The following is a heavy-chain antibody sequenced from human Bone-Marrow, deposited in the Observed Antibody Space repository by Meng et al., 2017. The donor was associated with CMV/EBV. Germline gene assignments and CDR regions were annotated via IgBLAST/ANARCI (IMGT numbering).Heavy chain of an antibody. Sequence: SETPLTCTVFGGSISTYYWSWIRQPPGKGLEWIGYICYSGSTNYNPSLKSRVTISVDTSKNQYSRMLSSVTAADAAEYYGARVSPGAADGSRFFDYWGQGTPVTVSS. V-gene: IGHV4-59*01. CDR1: GGSISTYY. CDR3: ARVSPGAADGSRFFDY. CDR2: ICYSGST. D-gene: IGHD6-13*01. J-gene: IGHJ4*02.